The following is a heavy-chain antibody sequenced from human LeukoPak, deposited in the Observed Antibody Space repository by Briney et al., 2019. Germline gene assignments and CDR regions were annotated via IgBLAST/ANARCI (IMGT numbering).Heavy chain of an antibody. CDR3: AKGAFPASGYSSSWYRGDAFDI. CDR1: GFTFSTYA. V-gene: IGHV3-23*01. CDR2: ISGSGGST. Sequence: PGGSLRLSCVASGFTFSTYAMNWVRQAPGKGLEWVSAISGSGGSTYYADSVKGRFTISRDNSKNTLYLQMNSLRAEDTAVYYCAKGAFPASGYSSSWYRGDAFDIWGQGTMVTVSS. D-gene: IGHD6-13*01. J-gene: IGHJ3*02.